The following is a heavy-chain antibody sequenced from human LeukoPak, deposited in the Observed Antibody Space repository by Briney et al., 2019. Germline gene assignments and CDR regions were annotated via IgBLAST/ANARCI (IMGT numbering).Heavy chain of an antibody. Sequence: SETLSLTCTVSGGSISSSSYYWGWIRQPPGKGLEWIGSIYYSGSTYYNPSLKSRVTISVDTSKNQFSLKLSSVTAADTAVYYCARVGQGYSYGHQDYWGQGTLVTVSS. CDR3: ARVGQGYSYGHQDY. CDR2: IYYSGST. CDR1: GGSISSSSYY. J-gene: IGHJ4*02. D-gene: IGHD5-18*01. V-gene: IGHV4-39*07.